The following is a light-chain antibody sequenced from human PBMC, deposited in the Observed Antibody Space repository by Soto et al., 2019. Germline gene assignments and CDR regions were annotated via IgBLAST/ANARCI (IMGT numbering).Light chain of an antibody. Sequence: QSALTQPPSASGSPGQSVTISCTGTSSDVGSYKYVSWYQQHPGKAPKLMIYEVSQRPSGVPDRFSGSKSGNTASLTVSGLQADDEADYYCSSYAGSNNPVVFGGGTNLTVL. CDR2: EVS. CDR3: SSYAGSNNPVV. CDR1: SSDVGSYKY. J-gene: IGLJ2*01. V-gene: IGLV2-8*01.